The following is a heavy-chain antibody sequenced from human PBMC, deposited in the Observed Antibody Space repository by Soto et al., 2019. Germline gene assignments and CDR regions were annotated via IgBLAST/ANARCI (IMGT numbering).Heavy chain of an antibody. J-gene: IGHJ5*02. CDR3: ARDDLVTQWLARRNWFDP. CDR2: INPSGGST. V-gene: IGHV1-46*01. D-gene: IGHD6-19*01. CDR1: GYTFTSYY. Sequence: QVQLVQSGAEVKKPGASVKVSCKASGYTFTSYYMHWVRQAHGQGLEWMGIINPSGGSTSYAQKFQGRVTMTRDTSTSTVYMELSSLRSEDTAVYYCARDDLVTQWLARRNWFDPWGQGTLVTVSS.